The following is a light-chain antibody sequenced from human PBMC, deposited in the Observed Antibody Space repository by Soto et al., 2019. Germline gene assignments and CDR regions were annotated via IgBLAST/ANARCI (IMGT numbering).Light chain of an antibody. J-gene: IGKJ1*01. CDR3: QQYYSTPLA. CDR2: WAS. V-gene: IGKV4-1*01. CDR1: QSVLYSSNNKNY. Sequence: DIVMTQSPDSLAVSLGKRATINCKSSQSVLYSSNNKNYLAWYQQKPRQPPKLLIYWASTRESGVPDRFSGSGSGTDFTLTISSLQAEDVAVYYCQQYYSTPLAFGQGTKVEIK.